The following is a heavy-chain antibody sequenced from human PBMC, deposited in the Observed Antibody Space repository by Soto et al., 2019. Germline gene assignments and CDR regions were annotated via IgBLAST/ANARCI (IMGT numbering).Heavy chain of an antibody. V-gene: IGHV1-18*01. CDR2: ISAYNGNT. CDR1: GYTFTSYG. J-gene: IGHJ4*02. D-gene: IGHD5-18*01. CDR3: SRGVMRWIQLWPTDY. Sequence: QVQLVQSGAEVKKPGASVKVSCKASGYTFTSYGISWVRQAPGQGLEWMGWISAYNGNTNYAQKLQGRVTMTTDTSTSTAHMELRSLTSDDTAVYYCSRGVMRWIQLWPTDYWGQGTLVTVSS.